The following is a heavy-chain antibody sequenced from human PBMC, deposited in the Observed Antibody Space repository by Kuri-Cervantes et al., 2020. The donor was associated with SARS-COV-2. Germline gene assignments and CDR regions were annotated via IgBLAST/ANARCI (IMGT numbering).Heavy chain of an antibody. J-gene: IGHJ2*01. CDR3: ARVIGSSWQSGWYFDL. D-gene: IGHD6-13*01. V-gene: IGHV1-18*04. Sequence: ASVKVSCKASGYTFTNSGINWVRQAPGQGLEWMGWISTYNGDTNFAQKFQGRITMTTDTPTSTAYMELRSLRSDDTAVYYCARVIGSSWQSGWYFDLWGRGTLVTVSS. CDR1: GYTFTNSG. CDR2: ISTYNGDT.